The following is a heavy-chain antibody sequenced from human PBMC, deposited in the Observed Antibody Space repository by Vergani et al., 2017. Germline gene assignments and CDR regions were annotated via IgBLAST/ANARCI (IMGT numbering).Heavy chain of an antibody. D-gene: IGHD3-10*01. Sequence: EVQLVESGGGLVKPGGSLRLSCAASGFTFSSYSMNWVRQAPGKGLEWVSSISSSSSYIYYADSVKGQFTISRDNAKNSLYLQMNSLRAEDTAVYYCARDGFTMVRGVGHWGQGTLVTVSS. CDR3: ARDGFTMVRGVGH. CDR1: GFTFSSYS. V-gene: IGHV3-21*01. CDR2: ISSSSSYI. J-gene: IGHJ5*02.